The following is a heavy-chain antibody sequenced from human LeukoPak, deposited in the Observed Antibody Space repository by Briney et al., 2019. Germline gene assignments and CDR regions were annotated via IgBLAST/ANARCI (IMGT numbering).Heavy chain of an antibody. CDR3: ATSGPLGAFDI. CDR2: FDPEDGET. CDR1: GYTFTGYY. V-gene: IGHV1-24*01. D-gene: IGHD3-16*01. J-gene: IGHJ3*02. Sequence: ASVKVSCKASGYTFTGYYMHWVRQAPGKGLEWMGGFDPEDGETIYAQKFQGRVTMTEDTSTDTAYMELSSLRSEDTAVYYCATSGPLGAFDIWGQGTMVTVSS.